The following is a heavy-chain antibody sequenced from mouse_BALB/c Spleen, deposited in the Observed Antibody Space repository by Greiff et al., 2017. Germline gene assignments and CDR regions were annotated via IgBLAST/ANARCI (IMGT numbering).Heavy chain of an antibody. CDR3: ARRGYPYYFDY. V-gene: IGHV3-6*02. Sequence: EVQRVESGPGLVKPSQSLSLTCSVTGYSITSGYYWNWIRQFPGNKLEWMGYISYDGSNNYNPSLKNRISITRDTSKNQFFLKLNSVTTEDTATYYCARRGYPYYFDYWGQGTTLTVSS. CDR1: GYSITSGYY. D-gene: IGHD2-2*01. CDR2: ISYDGSN. J-gene: IGHJ2*01.